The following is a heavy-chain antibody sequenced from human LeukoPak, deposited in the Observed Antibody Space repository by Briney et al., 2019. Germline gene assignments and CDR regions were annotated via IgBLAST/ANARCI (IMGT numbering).Heavy chain of an antibody. CDR1: GGSISSGGYY. J-gene: IGHJ4*02. V-gene: IGHV4-61*08. Sequence: SQTLSLTCTVSGGSISSGGYYWSWIRQPPGKGLEWIGYIYYSGSTNYNPSLKSRVTISVDTSKNQFSLKLSSVTAADTAVYYCAREAYYYDSSGYPTLRWYFDYWGQGTLVTVSS. CDR2: IYYSGST. CDR3: AREAYYYDSSGYPTLRWYFDY. D-gene: IGHD3-22*01.